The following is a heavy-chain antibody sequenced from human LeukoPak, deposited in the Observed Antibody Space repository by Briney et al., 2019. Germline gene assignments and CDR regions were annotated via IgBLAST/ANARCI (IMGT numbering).Heavy chain of an antibody. CDR2: ISSSGSYI. Sequence: GGSLRLSCAASGFTFSSYNMHWVRQAPGKGLEWVSSISSSGSYIYYADSLKGRFTISRDNAKNSLYLQMNSLRAEDTAVYYCARDLVVATITSGAFDYWGQGTLVTVSS. V-gene: IGHV3-21*01. CDR3: ARDLVVATITSGAFDY. D-gene: IGHD5-12*01. J-gene: IGHJ4*02. CDR1: GFTFSSYN.